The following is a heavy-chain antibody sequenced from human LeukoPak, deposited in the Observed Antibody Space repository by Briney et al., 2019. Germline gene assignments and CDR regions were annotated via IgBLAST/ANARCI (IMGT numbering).Heavy chain of an antibody. J-gene: IGHJ4*02. D-gene: IGHD2-8*02. Sequence: GGSLRLSCVASGFTFSNYAMHWVRQAPGMGLEWVAIISYDGSNTFYGDSVKGRFTISRDNSKKTLYLQMNSLRTEDTAVYYCARDQTAVTGVWGTIDYWGQGTLVTVSS. V-gene: IGHV3-30*03. CDR1: GFTFSNYA. CDR2: ISYDGSNT. CDR3: ARDQTAVTGVWGTIDY.